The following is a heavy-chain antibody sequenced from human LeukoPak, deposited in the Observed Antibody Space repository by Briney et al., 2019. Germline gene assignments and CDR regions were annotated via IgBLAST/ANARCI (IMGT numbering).Heavy chain of an antibody. V-gene: IGHV3-30*04. CDR1: GFTFSSYA. D-gene: IGHD3-9*01. CDR2: ISYDGSNK. CDR3: TPLDDILTGYSNNEK. Sequence: QPGRSLRLSCAASGFTFSSYAMHWVRQAPGKGLEWVAVISYDGSNKYYADSVKGRFTISRDNSKNTLYLQMNSLRAEDTAVYYCTPLDDILTGYSNNEKWGQGTLVTVYS. J-gene: IGHJ4*02.